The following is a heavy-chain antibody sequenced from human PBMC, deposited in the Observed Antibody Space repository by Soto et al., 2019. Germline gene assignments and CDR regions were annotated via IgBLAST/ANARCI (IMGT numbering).Heavy chain of an antibody. CDR3: ARSLGDCTNGVCGGGYYYYYGMDV. CDR2: IYPGDSDT. CDR1: GYSFTSYW. J-gene: IGHJ6*02. V-gene: IGHV5-51*01. Sequence: EVQLVQSGAEVKKPGESLKISCKGSGYSFTSYWIGWVRQMPGKGLEWMGIIYPGDSDTRYSPSFQGQVTISADKSISTAYLQWSSLKASDTAMYYCARSLGDCTNGVCGGGYYYYYGMDVWGQGTTVTVSS. D-gene: IGHD2-8*01.